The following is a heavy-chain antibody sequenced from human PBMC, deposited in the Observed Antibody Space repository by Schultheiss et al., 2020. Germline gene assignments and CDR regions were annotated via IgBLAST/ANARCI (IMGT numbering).Heavy chain of an antibody. J-gene: IGHJ4*02. CDR1: GFTFSSYA. CDR2: ISGSGGST. V-gene: IGHV3-23*01. CDR3: AKGGDIVVVPAAMWDY. Sequence: GESLKISCAASGFTFSSYAMSWVRQAPGKGLEWVSAISGSGGSTYYADSVKGRFTISRDNSKNTLYLQMNSLRAEDTAVYYCAKGGDIVVVPAAMWDYWGQGTLVTVSS. D-gene: IGHD2-2*01.